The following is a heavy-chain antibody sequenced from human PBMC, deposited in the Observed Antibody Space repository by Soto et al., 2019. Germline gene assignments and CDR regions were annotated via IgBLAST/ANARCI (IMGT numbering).Heavy chain of an antibody. Sequence: EVQLVESGGGLAQPGRSLRLSCAASGFTFDDYAMHWVRQAPGKGLEWVSGIRWNSDSIGYADSVKGRFTISRDNAKKSLYLQMNSLRAEDTALYYCASGRGYDILTGYYPYFDYWGQGTLVTVSS. CDR1: GFTFDDYA. J-gene: IGHJ4*02. CDR2: IRWNSDSI. CDR3: ASGRGYDILTGYYPYFDY. V-gene: IGHV3-9*01. D-gene: IGHD3-9*01.